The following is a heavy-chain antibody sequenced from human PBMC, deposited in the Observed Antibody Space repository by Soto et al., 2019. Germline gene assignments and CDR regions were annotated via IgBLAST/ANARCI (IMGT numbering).Heavy chain of an antibody. CDR1: GFIFDDYA. CDR2: ISWNSGNI. D-gene: IGHD3-10*01. V-gene: IGHV3-9*01. Sequence: GGSLRLSCAASGFIFDDYAMHGVRQAPGKGLEWVSSISWNSGNIDYADSVKGRFTISRDNAKNSLYLQMNSLRAEDTALYYCAKDLYYFGSGSNKCAFDIWGQGTMVTVSS. CDR3: AKDLYYFGSGSNKCAFDI. J-gene: IGHJ3*02.